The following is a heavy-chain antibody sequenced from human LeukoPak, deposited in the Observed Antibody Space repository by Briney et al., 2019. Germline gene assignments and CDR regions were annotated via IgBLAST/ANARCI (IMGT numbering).Heavy chain of an antibody. Sequence: ASVKVSCKASGYTFTSYYIHWVRQAPGQGLEWVGIINPIGGSTTYGQKFRGRVTMTRDTSTSTVYMELSSLRSEDTAVYYCARDQNYYDSSGYYYGMDVWGQGTAVTVSS. D-gene: IGHD3-22*01. J-gene: IGHJ6*02. CDR1: GYTFTSYY. CDR3: ARDQNYYDSSGYYYGMDV. V-gene: IGHV1-46*01. CDR2: INPIGGST.